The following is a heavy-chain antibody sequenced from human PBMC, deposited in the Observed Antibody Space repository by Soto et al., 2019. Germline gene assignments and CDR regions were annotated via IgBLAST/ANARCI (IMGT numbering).Heavy chain of an antibody. J-gene: IGHJ4*02. CDR3: ARAPRRGYSYGAVDY. V-gene: IGHV4-59*01. CDR2: ISYSGST. CDR1: GASISTYY. D-gene: IGHD5-18*01. Sequence: PSETLSLTCTVSGASISTYYWSWIRQPPGKGLEWIGYISYSGSTNYNPSLKSRVTISFDASKNEISLQVRSATAADAAVYYCARAPRRGYSYGAVDYWGQGTLVTVSS.